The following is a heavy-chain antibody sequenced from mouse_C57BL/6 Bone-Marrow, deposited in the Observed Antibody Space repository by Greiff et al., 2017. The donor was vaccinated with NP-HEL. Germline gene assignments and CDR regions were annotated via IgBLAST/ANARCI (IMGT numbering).Heavy chain of an antibody. Sequence: QAQLQQSGAELVKPGASVKLSCKASGYTFTSYLMHWVKQRPGRGLEWIGRIDPNSGGAKYNEKFKSKATLTVDKPSSTAYMQLNSLTSEDSAVYYCARYYYGSSSFDYWGQGTTLTVSS. CDR2: IDPNSGGA. CDR3: ARYYYGSSSFDY. V-gene: IGHV1-72*01. D-gene: IGHD1-1*01. CDR1: GYTFTSYL. J-gene: IGHJ2*01.